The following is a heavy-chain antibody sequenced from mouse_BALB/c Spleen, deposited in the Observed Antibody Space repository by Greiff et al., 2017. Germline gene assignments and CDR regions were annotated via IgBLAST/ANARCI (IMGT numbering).Heavy chain of an antibody. V-gene: IGHV5-17*02. J-gene: IGHJ2*01. CDR1: GFTFSSFG. CDR2: ISSGSSTI. CDR3: ARSSSSYENFDY. D-gene: IGHD1-1*01. Sequence: EVKLMESGGGLVQPGGSRKLSCAASGFTFSSFGMHWVRQAPEKGLEWVAYISSGSSTIYYADTVKGRFTISRDNPKNTLFLQMTSLRSEDTAMYYCARSSSSYENFDYWGQGSTLTVSS.